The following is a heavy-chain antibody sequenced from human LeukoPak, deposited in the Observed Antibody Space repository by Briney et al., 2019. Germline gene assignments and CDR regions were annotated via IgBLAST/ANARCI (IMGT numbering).Heavy chain of an antibody. D-gene: IGHD5-24*01. V-gene: IGHV1-46*01. CDR3: ARAVEMATISPAFDI. CDR1: GYTFTSYY. J-gene: IGHJ3*02. Sequence: ASVKVSCKASGYTFTSYYMHWVRQAPGQGLEWMGIINPSGGSTSYAQKFQGRITMTRDMSTSTVYMELSSLRSEDTAVYYCARAVEMATISPAFDIWGQGTMVTVSS. CDR2: INPSGGST.